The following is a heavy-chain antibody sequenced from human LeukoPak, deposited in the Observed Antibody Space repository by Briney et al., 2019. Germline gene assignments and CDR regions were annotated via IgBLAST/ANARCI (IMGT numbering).Heavy chain of an antibody. CDR1: GGTFSSYT. J-gene: IGHJ4*02. Sequence: SVKVSCKTSGGTFSSYTISWVRQAPGQGLEWMGGIITIFGTAIYAQKFQGRVSITTDESTSTAFMGLSSLRSEDTAVYYCATPVYDFWSGYPAFDYWGQGTLVTVSS. CDR3: ATPVYDFWSGYPAFDY. CDR2: IITIFGTA. V-gene: IGHV1-69*05. D-gene: IGHD3-3*01.